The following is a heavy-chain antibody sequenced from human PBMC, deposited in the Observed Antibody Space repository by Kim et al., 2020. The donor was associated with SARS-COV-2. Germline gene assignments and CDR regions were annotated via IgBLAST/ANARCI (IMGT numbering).Heavy chain of an antibody. V-gene: IGHV3-30*02. Sequence: ADSVEGRFTISRDNSNNTLYLQMNSLRAEDTAVYYCAKDFSSSAYYYYLDYWGQGTLVTVSS. D-gene: IGHD3-22*01. J-gene: IGHJ4*02. CDR3: AKDFSSSAYYYYLDY.